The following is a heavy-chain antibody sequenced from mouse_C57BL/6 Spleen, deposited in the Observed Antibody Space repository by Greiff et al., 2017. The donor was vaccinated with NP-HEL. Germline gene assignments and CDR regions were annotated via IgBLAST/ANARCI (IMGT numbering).Heavy chain of an antibody. CDR1: GYTFTSYW. D-gene: IGHD2-4*01. Sequence: VQLQQPGAELVKPGASVKMSCKASGYTFTSYWITWVKQRPGQGLEWIGDIYPGSGSTNYNEKFKSKATLTVDTSSSTAYMQLSSLTSEDSAVYYCERGDDYDGYYFDYWGQGTTLTVSS. CDR3: ERGDDYDGYYFDY. J-gene: IGHJ2*01. V-gene: IGHV1-55*01. CDR2: IYPGSGST.